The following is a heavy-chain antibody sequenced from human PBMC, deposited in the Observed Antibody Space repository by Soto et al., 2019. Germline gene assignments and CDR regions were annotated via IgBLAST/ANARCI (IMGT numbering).Heavy chain of an antibody. D-gene: IGHD3-3*01. CDR1: GFTFSGYA. CDR3: AKATYYEFWSGSGPFDS. J-gene: IGHJ4*02. V-gene: IGHV3-23*01. CDR2: ISGSVSST. Sequence: EVQLLESGGGLVQPGGSLRLSCAASGFTFSGYAMSWVRQAPGKGLEWVSGISGSVSSTLYSDSVKGRFTISRDSSNNSMYLQMNNLRAEDTAVYYCAKATYYEFWSGSGPFDSWVQGTLVTVSS.